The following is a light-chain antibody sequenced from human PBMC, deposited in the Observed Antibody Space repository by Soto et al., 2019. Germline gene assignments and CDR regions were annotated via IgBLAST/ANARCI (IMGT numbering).Light chain of an antibody. CDR3: QNYDSAPST. V-gene: IGKV1-27*01. Sequence: PMTKSPFSLTSSFSASVTIPCRASQPISNYLAWYQQKPGKIPKILIYAASTLQAGVPYRFSGSGSGTDFTLTISRLQPGDVATYYCQNYDSAPSTFGQGTQLDIK. J-gene: IGKJ5*01. CDR1: QPISNY. CDR2: AAS.